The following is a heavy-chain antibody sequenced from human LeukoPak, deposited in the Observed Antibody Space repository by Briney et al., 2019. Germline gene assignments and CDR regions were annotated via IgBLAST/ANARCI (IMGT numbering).Heavy chain of an antibody. CDR1: GFTFSSFG. V-gene: IGHV3-30*03. CDR2: ISYDGSNK. Sequence: PGGSLRLSCAASGFTFSSFGMHWVRQAPGKGLEWVAVISYDGSNKYYADSVKGRFTISRDNAKNTLYLQMNSLRAEDTAVYYCARDWDTDGMDVWGQGTTVTVSS. D-gene: IGHD1-26*01. CDR3: ARDWDTDGMDV. J-gene: IGHJ6*02.